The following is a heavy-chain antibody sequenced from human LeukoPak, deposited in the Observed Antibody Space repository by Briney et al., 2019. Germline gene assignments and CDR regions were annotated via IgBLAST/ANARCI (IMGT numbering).Heavy chain of an antibody. CDR2: IKSKTDGGTT. Sequence: PGGSLRLSCAASGFTFSNAWMSWVRQAPGKGLEWVGRIKSKTDGGTTDYAAPVKGRFTISRDDSKNTLYLQMNSLKTEDTAVYYCTTYGTYSSGWYYFDYWGRGTLVTVSS. V-gene: IGHV3-15*01. CDR1: GFTFSNAW. J-gene: IGHJ4*02. D-gene: IGHD6-19*01. CDR3: TTYGTYSSGWYYFDY.